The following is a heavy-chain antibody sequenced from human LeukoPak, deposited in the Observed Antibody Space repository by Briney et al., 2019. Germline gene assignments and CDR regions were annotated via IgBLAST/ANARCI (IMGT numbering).Heavy chain of an antibody. CDR3: ARGKWIQLWAKHQKYNWFDP. D-gene: IGHD5-18*01. Sequence: PSETLSLTCAVSGCSITSNNWWSWVRQPPGKGLEWIGEVYHSGSTNYHPSLKSRVTISVDTSKNQFSLKLSSVTAADTAVYYCARGKWIQLWAKHQKYNWFDPWGQGTLVTVSS. V-gene: IGHV4-4*02. CDR1: GCSITSNNW. CDR2: VYHSGST. J-gene: IGHJ5*02.